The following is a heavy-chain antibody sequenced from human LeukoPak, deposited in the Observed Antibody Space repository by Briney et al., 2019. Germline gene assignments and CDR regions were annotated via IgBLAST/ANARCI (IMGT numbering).Heavy chain of an antibody. CDR2: ISYDGSNK. Sequence: GGSLRLSCAASGFTFSSYGMRWVRQAPGKGLEWVAVISYDGSNKYYADSVKGRFTISRDNSKNTLYLQMNSLRAEDTAVYYCAKASLLPWFGESPAENYFDYGGQGTLVTVS. J-gene: IGHJ4*02. D-gene: IGHD3-10*01. V-gene: IGHV3-30*18. CDR1: GFTFSSYG. CDR3: AKASLLPWFGESPAENYFDY.